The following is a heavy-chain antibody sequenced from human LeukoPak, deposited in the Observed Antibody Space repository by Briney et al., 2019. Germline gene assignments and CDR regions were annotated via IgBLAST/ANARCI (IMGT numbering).Heavy chain of an antibody. J-gene: IGHJ4*02. V-gene: IGHV1-46*01. CDR3: AREGMYSSSWYRYFDY. CDR1: GYTFTSYY. CDR2: INPSGGST. Sequence: ASVKVSFKASGYTFTSYYMHWVRQAPGQGLEWMGVINPSGGSTSYAQKFQGRVTMTRDTSTSTVYMELSSLRSEDTAVYYCAREGMYSSSWYRYFDYWGQGTLVTVSS. D-gene: IGHD6-13*01.